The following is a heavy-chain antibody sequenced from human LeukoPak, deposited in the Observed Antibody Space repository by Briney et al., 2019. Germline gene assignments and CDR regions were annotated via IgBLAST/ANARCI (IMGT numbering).Heavy chain of an antibody. CDR2: IWYDGSNK. D-gene: IGHD3-22*01. CDR1: GFTFSSYG. J-gene: IGHJ4*02. Sequence: QSGGSLRLSCATSGFTFSSYGMDWVRQALGKGLEWVAVIWYDGSNKYYADSVKGRFTISRDNSKNTLYLQMNSLRAEDTAVYYCAKDKYYYDSSGYYDYWGQGTLVTVSS. V-gene: IGHV3-33*06. CDR3: AKDKYYYDSSGYYDY.